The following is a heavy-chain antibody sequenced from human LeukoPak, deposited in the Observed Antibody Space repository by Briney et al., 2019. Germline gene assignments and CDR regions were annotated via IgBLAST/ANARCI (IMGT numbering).Heavy chain of an antibody. J-gene: IGHJ6*02. CDR3: ARGRGLWSGRTYYYYGMDV. CDR1: GFTFSDYY. V-gene: IGHV3-11*01. CDR2: ISSSGSTI. Sequence: GGSLRLSCAASGFTFSDYYMSWIRQVPGKRLEWVSYISSSGSTIYYADSVKGRFTISRDNAKNPLYLQMNSLRAEDTAVYYCARGRGLWSGRTYYYYGMDVWGQGTTVTVSS. D-gene: IGHD3-3*01.